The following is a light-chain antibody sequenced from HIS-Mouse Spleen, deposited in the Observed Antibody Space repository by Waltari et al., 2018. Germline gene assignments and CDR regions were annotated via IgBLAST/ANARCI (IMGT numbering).Light chain of an antibody. CDR3: CSYAGSSTWV. V-gene: IGLV2-23*01. Sequence: QSALTQPASVSGSPGQSITISCTGTSSDLGSYNLVPWYQQHPGKAPKPMIYEGSKRPSGVSNRFSGSKSGNTASLTISGLQAEDEADYYCCSYAGSSTWVFGGGTKLTVL. CDR2: EGS. CDR1: SSDLGSYNL. J-gene: IGLJ3*02.